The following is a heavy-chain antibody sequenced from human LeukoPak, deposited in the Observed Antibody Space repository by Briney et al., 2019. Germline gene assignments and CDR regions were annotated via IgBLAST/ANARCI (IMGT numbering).Heavy chain of an antibody. CDR1: GGSLSGYY. CDR3: ARTPRRLDYFDY. J-gene: IGHJ4*02. V-gene: IGHV4-34*01. D-gene: IGHD2-15*01. CDR2: INHSGNT. Sequence: SETLSLTCAVYGGSLSGYYWSWIRQPPGKGLEWIGEINHSGNTNYNPSLKSRVTISVDTSKNQFSLKVTSVTAADTAVYYCARTPRRLDYFDYWGQGTLVTVSS.